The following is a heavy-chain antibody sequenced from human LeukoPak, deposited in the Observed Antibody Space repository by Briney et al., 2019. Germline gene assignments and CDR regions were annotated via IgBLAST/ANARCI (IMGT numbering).Heavy chain of an antibody. CDR2: IYYSGST. CDR1: GGSISSGDYY. V-gene: IGHV4-31*03. Sequence: SETLSLTCTVSGGSISSGDYYWSWIRQHPGKGLEWIGYIYYSGSTYYNPSLKSRVTISVDTSKNQFSLKLSSVTAANTAVYYCAREREPSITMIPHRGSYYYYYGMDVWGQGTTVTVSS. D-gene: IGHD3-22*01. CDR3: AREREPSITMIPHRGSYYYYYGMDV. J-gene: IGHJ6*02.